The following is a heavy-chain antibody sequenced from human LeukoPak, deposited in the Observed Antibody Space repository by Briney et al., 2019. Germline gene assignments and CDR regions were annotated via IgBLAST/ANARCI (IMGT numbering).Heavy chain of an antibody. V-gene: IGHV3-20*04. CDR1: GFTFDDYG. D-gene: IGHD3-10*01. CDR2: INWNGGST. Sequence: PGGSLRLSCAASGFTFDDYGMSWVRQAPGKGLEWVSGINWNGGSTGYADSVKGRFTISRDNAKNSLYLQMNSLRAEDTALYYCARARRAPMVQGVINWFDPWGQGTLVTVSS. J-gene: IGHJ5*02. CDR3: ARARRAPMVQGVINWFDP.